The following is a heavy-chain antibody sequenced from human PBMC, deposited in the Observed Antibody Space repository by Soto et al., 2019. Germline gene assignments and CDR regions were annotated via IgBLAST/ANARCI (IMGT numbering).Heavy chain of an antibody. D-gene: IGHD3-22*01. V-gene: IGHV6-1*01. CDR3: VRLIGNSWLDS. CDR1: GDSVSTNTAT. CDR2: TYYRSRWYF. Sequence: PSQTLSLICDISGDSVSTNTATWDWIRQSPSRGLEWLGRTYYRSRWYFDYAVSVKSRITISPDISNNQVSLQLTSVTPDDTAIYYCVRLIGNSWLDSWGQGTLVTV. J-gene: IGHJ5*01.